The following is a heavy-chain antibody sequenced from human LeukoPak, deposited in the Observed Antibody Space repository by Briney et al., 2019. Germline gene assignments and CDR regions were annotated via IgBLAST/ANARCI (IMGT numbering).Heavy chain of an antibody. CDR2: IYSGGST. D-gene: IGHD6-19*01. CDR3: ARGSAVAGSDAFDI. J-gene: IGHJ3*02. V-gene: IGHV3-53*01. CDR1: GFTFSSYS. Sequence: GGSLRLSCAASGFTFSSYSMNWVRQAPGKGLEWVSVIYSGGSTYYADSVKGRFTISRDNSKNTLYLQMNSLRAEDTAVYYCARGSAVAGSDAFDIWGQGTMVTVSS.